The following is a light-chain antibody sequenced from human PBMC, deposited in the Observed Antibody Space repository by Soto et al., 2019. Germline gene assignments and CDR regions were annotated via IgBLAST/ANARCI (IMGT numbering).Light chain of an antibody. CDR1: GSDVGNYKY. Sequence: QSALTQPRSVSGSPGQSVTISCTGTGSDVGNYKYVSWYQQHPGKAPKFIIYDVSERPSGVPDRFSGSKSGNTASLTISGLEAEDEADYYCCSYAGSYSWVFGGGTQLTVL. V-gene: IGLV2-11*01. J-gene: IGLJ3*02. CDR2: DVS. CDR3: CSYAGSYSWV.